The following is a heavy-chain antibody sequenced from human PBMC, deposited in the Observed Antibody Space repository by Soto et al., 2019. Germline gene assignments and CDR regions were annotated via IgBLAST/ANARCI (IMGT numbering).Heavy chain of an antibody. V-gene: IGHV3-11*01. CDR2: ISSTGRTI. D-gene: IGHD6-19*01. J-gene: IGHJ4*02. CDR3: ARSYSSGWEFDY. Sequence: GGSLRLSCGASGFTFSSYYMSWIRQAPGKGLEWVSYISSTGRTIYYADSVKGRFTVSRDNAQNSLSLKLNSLRVEDTAVYYCARSYSSGWEFDYWGQGTQVTVSS. CDR1: GFTFSSYY.